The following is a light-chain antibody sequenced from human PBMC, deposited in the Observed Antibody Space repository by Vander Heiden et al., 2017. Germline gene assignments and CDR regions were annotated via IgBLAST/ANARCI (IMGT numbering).Light chain of an antibody. CDR2: DAS. J-gene: IGKJ4*01. CDR3: QWDDNPALT. Sequence: DIQMTQSPSSLSASVGDRVTITCQASQDISNYLNWYQQKPGKAPKLLIYDASNLETGVPSRFSGTGSGTDFTFTISSLQPEDLATYYCQWDDNPALTFGGWTREEIK. V-gene: IGKV1-33*01. CDR1: QDISNY.